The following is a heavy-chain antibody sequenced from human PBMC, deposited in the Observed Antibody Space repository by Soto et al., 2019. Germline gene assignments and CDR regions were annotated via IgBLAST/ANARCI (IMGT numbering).Heavy chain of an antibody. V-gene: IGHV4-31*03. CDR3: ARVPYCSGGSCPGPVDY. CDR2: IYYRGST. D-gene: IGHD2-15*01. Sequence: PSETLSLTCTVSGDSIRSGYYYWGWIRQHPGKGLEWIGYIYYRGSTYYNPSLKSRVTISVDTSKNQFSLKLSSVTAADSALYYCARVPYCSGGSCPGPVDYWGQGTLVTVYS. J-gene: IGHJ4*02. CDR1: GDSIRSGYYY.